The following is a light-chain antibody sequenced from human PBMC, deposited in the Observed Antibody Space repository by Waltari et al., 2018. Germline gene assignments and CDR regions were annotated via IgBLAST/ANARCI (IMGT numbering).Light chain of an antibody. CDR2: QDS. Sequence: SYELTQPPSVSVSPGQTASITCSGDKLGDKYACWYQQKPGQSPVLVISQDSKRPSGIPERFSGSNSGNTATLTISGTQAMDEAYYYCQAWDSSTVVFGGGTKLTVL. CDR3: QAWDSSTVV. J-gene: IGLJ2*01. V-gene: IGLV3-1*01. CDR1: KLGDKY.